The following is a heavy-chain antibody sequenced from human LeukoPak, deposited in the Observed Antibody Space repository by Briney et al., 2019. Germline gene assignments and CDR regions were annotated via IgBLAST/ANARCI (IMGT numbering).Heavy chain of an antibody. J-gene: IGHJ4*02. D-gene: IGHD3-10*01. Sequence: GGSLRLSCSASGFAISNYAMHWVRQAPGKGLEYVSAIRSNGGSTYYAASVKGRFTISRDNSKNTLDLQMSSLRAEDTAVYYCVRDGSGSYYNPLLRYWGQGTLVTVSS. CDR1: GFAISNYA. V-gene: IGHV3-64D*06. CDR2: IRSNGGST. CDR3: VRDGSGSYYNPLLRY.